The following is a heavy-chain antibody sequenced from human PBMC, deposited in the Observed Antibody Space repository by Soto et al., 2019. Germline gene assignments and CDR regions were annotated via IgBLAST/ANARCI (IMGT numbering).Heavy chain of an antibody. CDR1: GVTVSSNY. V-gene: IGHV3-66*01. CDR2: IYSGGST. J-gene: IGHJ6*02. D-gene: IGHD3-10*01. Sequence: GGSLRLSCAASGVTVSSNYMSWVRQAPGKGLEWVSAIYSGGSTYYADSVKGRFTISRDNSKNTLYLQMNSLRAEDTAVYYCAKDLHWFAMDVWGQGTTVTVSS. CDR3: AKDLHWFAMDV.